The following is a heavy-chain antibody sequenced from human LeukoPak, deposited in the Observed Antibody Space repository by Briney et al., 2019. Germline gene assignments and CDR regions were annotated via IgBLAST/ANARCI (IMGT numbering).Heavy chain of an antibody. V-gene: IGHV4-34*01. J-gene: IGHJ4*02. CDR3: ARGRLYSSSWYEDY. CDR1: GGSFGGYY. Sequence: SETLSLTCAVYGGSFGGYYWSWIRQPPGKGLEWIGEINHSGSTNYNPSLKSRVTISVDTSKNQFSLKLSSVTAADTAVYYCARGRLYSSSWYEDYWGQGTLVTVSS. D-gene: IGHD6-13*01. CDR2: INHSGST.